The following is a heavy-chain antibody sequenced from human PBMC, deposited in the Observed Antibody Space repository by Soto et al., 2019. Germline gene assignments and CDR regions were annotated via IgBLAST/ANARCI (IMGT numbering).Heavy chain of an antibody. CDR2: VYSSGST. CDR1: GGSLSSYY. CDR3: ARGRIGYYGRRYEDS. Sequence: QVQLNESGPGLVKPSETLSLTCTVSGGSLSSYYWNWIRQPPGQGLEWIGYVYSSGSTIYNPSLESRVTISVDTSKNQFSLKMSSVTAADPAIYYCARGRIGYYGRRYEDSWGQGTLVTVSS. V-gene: IGHV4-59*01. J-gene: IGHJ4*02. D-gene: IGHD1-26*01.